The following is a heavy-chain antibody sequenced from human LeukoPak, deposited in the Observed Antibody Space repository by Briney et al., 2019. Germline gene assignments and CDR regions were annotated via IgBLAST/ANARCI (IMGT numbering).Heavy chain of an antibody. D-gene: IGHD3-22*01. Sequence: GVSLRLSCAASGFTVSSNYMSWVRQAPGKGLEWVSVIYSGGSTYYADSVKGRFTIARDKTKNTLYLQMNSLRAEDTAVYYCAREAPPDVGGYRYYFDYWGQGTLVTVSS. V-gene: IGHV3-66*02. J-gene: IGHJ4*02. CDR2: IYSGGST. CDR1: GFTVSSNY. CDR3: AREAPPDVGGYRYYFDY.